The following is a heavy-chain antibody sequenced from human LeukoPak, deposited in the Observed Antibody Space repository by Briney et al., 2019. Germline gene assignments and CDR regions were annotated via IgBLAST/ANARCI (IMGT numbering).Heavy chain of an antibody. Sequence: GGSLRLSCAASGFTFDDYAMHWVRQAPGKGLEWVSGISWNSGSIGYADSVKGRFTISRDNAKNSLYLQMNSLRAEDTALYYCAKEKFDDILTGYYSPFDYWGQGTLVTASS. V-gene: IGHV3-9*01. CDR2: ISWNSGSI. J-gene: IGHJ4*02. D-gene: IGHD3-9*01. CDR3: AKEKFDDILTGYYSPFDY. CDR1: GFTFDDYA.